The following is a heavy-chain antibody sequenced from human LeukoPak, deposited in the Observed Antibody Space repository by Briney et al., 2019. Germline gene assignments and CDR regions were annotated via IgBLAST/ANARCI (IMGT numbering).Heavy chain of an antibody. CDR1: GFTFSSNW. V-gene: IGHV3-74*01. Sequence: GGSLRLSCAASGFTFSSNWMHWVRQAPGKGLGWVSRINSDGSSTSNADSVKGRFTISRDNAKNTLYLQMNSLRAEDTAVYYCARDEKSPGMDVWGQGTTVTVSS. CDR3: ARDEKSPGMDV. CDR2: INSDGSST. J-gene: IGHJ6*02.